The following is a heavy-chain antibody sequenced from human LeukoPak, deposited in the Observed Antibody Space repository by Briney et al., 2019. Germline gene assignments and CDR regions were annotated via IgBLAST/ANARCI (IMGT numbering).Heavy chain of an antibody. V-gene: IGHV4-34*01. J-gene: IGHJ6*03. CDR1: GGSFSGYY. D-gene: IGHD6-13*01. Sequence: SETLSLACAVYGGSFSGYYWSWIRQPPGKGLEWIGEINHSGSTNYNPSLKSRVTISVDTSKNQLSLKLSSVTAADTAVYYCARGRGSSWYGYYYYYYYMDVWGKGTTVTVS. CDR3: ARGRGSSWYGYYYYYYYMDV. CDR2: INHSGST.